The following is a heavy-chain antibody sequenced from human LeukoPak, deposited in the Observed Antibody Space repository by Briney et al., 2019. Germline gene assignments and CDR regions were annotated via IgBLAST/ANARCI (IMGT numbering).Heavy chain of an antibody. CDR3: ARDELLWFGELLIPLNWFDP. V-gene: IGHV7-4-1*02. D-gene: IGHD3-10*01. CDR2: INTNTGNP. J-gene: IGHJ5*02. Sequence: ASVKVSCKASGYTFTSYAMNWVRQAPGQGLEWMGWINTNTGNPTYAQGFTGRFVFSLDTSVSTAYLQISSLKAEDTAVYYCARDELLWFGELLIPLNWFDPWGQGTLVTVSS. CDR1: GYTFTSYA.